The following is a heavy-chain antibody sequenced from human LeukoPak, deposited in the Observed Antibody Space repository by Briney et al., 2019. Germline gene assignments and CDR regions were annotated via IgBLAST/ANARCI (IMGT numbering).Heavy chain of an antibody. Sequence: PSETLSLTCTVSGGSISSYYWSWIRQPAGKGLEWIGRIYSSGTTDYNPSLKSRVIMSVDTAKNQVSLRLSSVTAADTAVYYCARDSGTTGEVKFDPWGQGSLVTVSS. CDR1: GGSISSYY. CDR2: IYSSGTT. D-gene: IGHD3-10*01. V-gene: IGHV4-4*07. J-gene: IGHJ5*02. CDR3: ARDSGTTGEVKFDP.